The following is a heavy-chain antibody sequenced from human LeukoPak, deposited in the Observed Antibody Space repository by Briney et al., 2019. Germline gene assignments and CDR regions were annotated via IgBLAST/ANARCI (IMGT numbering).Heavy chain of an antibody. J-gene: IGHJ5*02. CDR1: GFTFSTYS. Sequence: PGGSLGLSCTASGFTFSTYSMNWVRQAPGKGLEWVSSITSSSSYIFYVDSVKGRFTISRDNAKNSLHLQMDSLRAEDSAVYYCARSATSSSSRINWFDAWGQGTLVTVSS. V-gene: IGHV3-21*01. CDR2: ITSSSSYI. CDR3: ARSATSSSSRINWFDA. D-gene: IGHD6-6*01.